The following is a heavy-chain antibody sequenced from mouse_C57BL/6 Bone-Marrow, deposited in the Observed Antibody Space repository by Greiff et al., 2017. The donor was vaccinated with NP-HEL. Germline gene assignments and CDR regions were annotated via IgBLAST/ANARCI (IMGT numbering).Heavy chain of an antibody. D-gene: IGHD2-3*01. CDR1: GYTFTSYW. V-gene: IGHV1-55*01. CDR3: AGDGPHYFDY. Sequence: VQLQQPGAELVKPGTSVKMSCKASGYTFTSYWITWVKQRPGQGLEWIGDIYPGSGSTNYNEKFKSKATLTVDTSSSTTYMQLSSLTSEDSAVYYCAGDGPHYFDYWGQGTTLTVSS. J-gene: IGHJ2*01. CDR2: IYPGSGST.